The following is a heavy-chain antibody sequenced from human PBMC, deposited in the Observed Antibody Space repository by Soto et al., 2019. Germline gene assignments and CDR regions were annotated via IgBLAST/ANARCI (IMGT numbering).Heavy chain of an antibody. J-gene: IGHJ4*02. Sequence: QVQLVESGGGVVQPGRSLRLSCAASGFTFSSYAMHWVRQAPGKGLEWVAVISYDGSNKYYADSVKGRFTISRDNSKNTLYLQMNSLRAEDTAVYYCARGALGLYYFDYWGQGTLVTGSS. CDR1: GFTFSSYA. V-gene: IGHV3-30-3*01. CDR2: ISYDGSNK. CDR3: ARGALGLYYFDY. D-gene: IGHD1-7*01.